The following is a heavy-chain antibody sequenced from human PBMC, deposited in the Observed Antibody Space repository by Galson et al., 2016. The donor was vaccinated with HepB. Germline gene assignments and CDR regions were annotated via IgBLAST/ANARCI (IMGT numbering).Heavy chain of an antibody. D-gene: IGHD1-26*01. Sequence: SLRLSCAASGFTFTTYAMSWVRQAPGKGLEWVSENSGSGGSTNYAESVKGRFTISRDNSRNSLYLQMNSLRTEDTALYYCAKDVEATHLIWRSAFDHWGQGSLVTVSS. V-gene: IGHV3-23*01. CDR2: NSGSGGST. J-gene: IGHJ4*02. CDR3: AKDVEATHLIWRSAFDH. CDR1: GFTFTTYA.